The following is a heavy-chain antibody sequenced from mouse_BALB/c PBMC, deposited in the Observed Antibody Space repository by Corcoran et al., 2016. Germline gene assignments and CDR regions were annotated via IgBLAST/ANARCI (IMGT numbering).Heavy chain of an antibody. CDR3: ATDGYAFAY. Sequence: QIQLVQSGPELKKPGETVKISCKASGYTFTNYGMNWVKQAPGKGLKWMGWINTYTGEPTYTDDFKGRFAFSLETSASTVYLQINNLKNEDMATYFCATDGYAFAYWGQGTLVTVSA. CDR1: GYTFTNYG. V-gene: IGHV9-1*02. J-gene: IGHJ3*01. CDR2: INTYTGEP. D-gene: IGHD1-2*01.